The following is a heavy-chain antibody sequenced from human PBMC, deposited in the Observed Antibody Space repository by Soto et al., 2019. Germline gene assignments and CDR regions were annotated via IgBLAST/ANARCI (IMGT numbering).Heavy chain of an antibody. J-gene: IGHJ5*02. CDR2: IYYSWTT. V-gene: IGHV4-59*01. Sequence: QVQLQESGPGLVKPSETLSLTCTASGGSISSYYWSWIRQPPGKGLEWIGYIYYSWTTNYNPSLRRRVTIAVDTSKDQLSVKLCFVTAADSAVYYCASDTREYWFDPWGQGTLVTVSS. CDR1: GGSISSYY. CDR3: ASDTREYWFDP.